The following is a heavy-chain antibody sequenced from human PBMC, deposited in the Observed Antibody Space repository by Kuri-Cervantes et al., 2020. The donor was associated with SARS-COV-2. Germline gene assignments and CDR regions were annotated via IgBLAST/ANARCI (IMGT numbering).Heavy chain of an antibody. D-gene: IGHD3-22*01. J-gene: IGHJ6*02. V-gene: IGHV4-39*07. CDR2: IYYSGST. Sequence: GSLRLSCTVSGGSISSSSYYWGWIRQPPGKGLEWIGSIYYSGSTYYNPSLKSRVTISVDTSKNQFSLKLSSVTAADTAVYYCAKYYDSSGPLAYGMDVWGQGTTVTVSS. CDR1: GGSISSSSYY. CDR3: AKYYDSSGPLAYGMDV.